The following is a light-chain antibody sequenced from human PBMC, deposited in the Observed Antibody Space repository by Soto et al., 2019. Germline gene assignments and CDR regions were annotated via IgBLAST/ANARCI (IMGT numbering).Light chain of an antibody. V-gene: IGLV2-23*02. CDR1: NSDIGNYNL. CDR3: CSYAGTRDV. Sequence: QSALTQPASVSGSPGQSITLSCTGTNSDIGNYNLVSWYQQHPGKAPKLMISEVSKRPSGVSNRFSGYKSDNTASLTISGLQAEHEGDYYCCSYAGTRDVFVGGTKVTAL. J-gene: IGLJ2*01. CDR2: EVS.